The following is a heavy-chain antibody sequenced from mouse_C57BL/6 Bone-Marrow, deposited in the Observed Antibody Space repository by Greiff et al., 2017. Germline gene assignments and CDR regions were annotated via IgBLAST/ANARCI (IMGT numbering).Heavy chain of an antibody. CDR3: TRDRIRYDYGAWFAY. CDR1: GFTFSSYA. D-gene: IGHD2-4*01. Sequence: EVNVVESGEGLVKPGGSLKLSCAASGFTFSSYAMSWVRQTPEKRPEWVAYISSGGDYIYYADTVKGRFTISRDNARNPLYLQMSSLKSEDTAMYYCTRDRIRYDYGAWFAYWGQGTLVTVSA. V-gene: IGHV5-9-1*02. CDR2: ISSGGDYI. J-gene: IGHJ3*01.